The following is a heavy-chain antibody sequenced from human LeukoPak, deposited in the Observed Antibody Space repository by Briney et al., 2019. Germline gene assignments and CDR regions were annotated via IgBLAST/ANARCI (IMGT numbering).Heavy chain of an antibody. CDR1: GFTFSSYG. J-gene: IGHJ4*02. V-gene: IGHV3-33*01. D-gene: IGHD6-13*01. CDR2: IWYDGSNK. Sequence: GGSLRLSCAASGFTFSSYGMHWVRQAPGKGLEGVAVIWYDGSNKYYADSVKGRFTISRDNSKNTLYLQMNSLRAEDTAVYYCARRQQLAYYFDYWGQGTLVTVSS. CDR3: ARRQQLAYYFDY.